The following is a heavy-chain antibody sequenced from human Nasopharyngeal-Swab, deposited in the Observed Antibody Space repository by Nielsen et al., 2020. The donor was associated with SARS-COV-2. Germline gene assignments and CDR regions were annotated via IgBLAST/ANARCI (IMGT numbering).Heavy chain of an antibody. D-gene: IGHD4-17*01. Sequence: GESLKISCEASGFTFKSYWMSWVRQAPGKGLEWVANVNQHGSEKYYANSVEGRFTISRDNAKNSVYLQMNRLSPEDTAVYYCAKDGLYGDYVGSPGFDSWGQGMLVTVSS. CDR3: AKDGLYGDYVGSPGFDS. J-gene: IGHJ4*02. CDR2: VNQHGSEK. CDR1: GFTFKSYW. V-gene: IGHV3-7*03.